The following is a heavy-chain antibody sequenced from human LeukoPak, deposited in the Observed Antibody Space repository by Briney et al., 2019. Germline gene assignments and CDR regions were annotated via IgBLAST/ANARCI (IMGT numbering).Heavy chain of an antibody. CDR1: GYTFTSYA. CDR3: ARELYSSSWYAFDY. Sequence: ASVKVSCKASGYTFTSYAMNWVRQAPGQGLEWMGWINTSTGNPTYAQGFTGRFVFSLDTSVSTAYLQISSLKAEDTAVYYCARELYSSSWYAFDYWGQGTLVTVSS. D-gene: IGHD6-13*01. J-gene: IGHJ4*02. V-gene: IGHV7-4-1*02. CDR2: INTSTGNP.